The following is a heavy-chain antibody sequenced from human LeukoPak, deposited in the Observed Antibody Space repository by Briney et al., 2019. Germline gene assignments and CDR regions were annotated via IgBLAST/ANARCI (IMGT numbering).Heavy chain of an antibody. J-gene: IGHJ6*03. D-gene: IGHD3-9*01. CDR2: FYWYDGST. CDR3: TKCWQRDWFDCYYIDV. CDR1: VFPHYEYH. Sequence: GGSLSLLCALSVFPHYEYHMQCPPQARGGAREWVCHFYWYDGSTYHPHSVKGRFNISRDHNKNSLYLQMNSRRTEDTSLFYSTKCWQRDWFDCYYIDVWGKGSTVSASS. V-gene: IGHV3-43*01.